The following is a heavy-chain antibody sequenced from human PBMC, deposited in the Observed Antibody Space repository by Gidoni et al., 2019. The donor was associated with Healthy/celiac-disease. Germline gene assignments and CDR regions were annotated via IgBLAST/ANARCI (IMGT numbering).Heavy chain of an antibody. V-gene: IGHV3-30*04. CDR1: GFAFRSYA. Sequence: QVPLVESGGGVVQPGGSLRLSCAAAGFAFRSYAMPWVRQAPGKGLEWVASISYDGINKYYADAVKVRFTISRDNSKKTLYLQMNSLRAEDTAVYYCARGEYYEFWSGLYQPTYYFDYWGQGTLVTVSS. CDR2: ISYDGINK. D-gene: IGHD3-3*01. CDR3: ARGEYYEFWSGLYQPTYYFDY. J-gene: IGHJ4*02.